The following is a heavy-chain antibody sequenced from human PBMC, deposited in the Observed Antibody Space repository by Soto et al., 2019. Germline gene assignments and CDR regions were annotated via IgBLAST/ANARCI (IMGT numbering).Heavy chain of an antibody. CDR3: ARVPITMVRGFRAPNWFDR. Sequence: ASVKVSCKASGYSFTGYYMHWVRQAPGQGLEWMGWINPNSGGTNYAQKIQGRDTMTRDTSISTAYMELSRLRSDDTAVYYCARVPITMVRGFRAPNWFDRWGQGTLFTVSS. CDR1: GYSFTGYY. V-gene: IGHV1-2*02. D-gene: IGHD3-10*01. CDR2: INPNSGGT. J-gene: IGHJ5*02.